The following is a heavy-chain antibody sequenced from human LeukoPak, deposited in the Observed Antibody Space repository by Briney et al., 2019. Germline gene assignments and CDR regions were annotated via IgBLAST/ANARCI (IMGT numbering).Heavy chain of an antibody. CDR3: AAFSDYGGNFDAFDI. CDR2: IVVGSGNT. CDR1: GFTFTSSA. D-gene: IGHD4-23*01. Sequence: SVKVSCKASGFTFTSSAMQWVRQARGQRLEWIGWIVVGSGNTNYAQKFQERVTITRDMSTSTAYMKLSSLRSEDTAVYYCAAFSDYGGNFDAFDIWGQGTMVTVSS. V-gene: IGHV1-58*02. J-gene: IGHJ3*02.